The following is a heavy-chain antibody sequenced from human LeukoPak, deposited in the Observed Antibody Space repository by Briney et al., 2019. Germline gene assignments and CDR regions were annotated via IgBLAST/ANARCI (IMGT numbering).Heavy chain of an antibody. J-gene: IGHJ4*02. Sequence: GGPLRHSCAASGFTFSSYWMTWVRQAPGKGLEGVANIKQDGSETYYVDSVKGRFNISSDNAKNSLYLQMNSLRAEDTAVYYCARDGLFWYVYWGQGTLVTVSS. CDR1: GFTFSSYW. D-gene: IGHD2-8*02. CDR2: IKQDGSET. CDR3: ARDGLFWYVY. V-gene: IGHV3-7*01.